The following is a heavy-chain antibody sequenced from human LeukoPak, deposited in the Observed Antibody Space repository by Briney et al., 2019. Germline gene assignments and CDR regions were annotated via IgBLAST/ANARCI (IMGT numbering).Heavy chain of an antibody. CDR3: ARPARYYYDSSGYLRY. CDR1: GGTFSSYA. CDR2: IIPILGIA. J-gene: IGHJ4*02. V-gene: IGHV1-69*04. Sequence: ASVKVSCKASGGTFSSYAISWVRQAPGQGLEWMGSIIPILGIANYAQKFQGRVTITADKSTSTAYMELSSLRSEDTAVYYCARPARYYYDSSGYLRYWGQGTLVTVSS. D-gene: IGHD3-22*01.